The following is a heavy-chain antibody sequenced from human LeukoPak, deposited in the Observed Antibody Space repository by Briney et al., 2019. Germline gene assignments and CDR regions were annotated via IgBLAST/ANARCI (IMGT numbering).Heavy chain of an antibody. CDR1: GGTFSSYA. CDR3: ARDQGAVAGTGAFDI. D-gene: IGHD6-19*01. J-gene: IGHJ3*02. CDR2: IIPIFGTA. Sequence: SVKVSCKASGGTFSSYAISWVRQAPGQGLEWMGGIIPIFGTANYAQQFQGRVTITADESTSTAYMELSSLRSEDTAVYYCARDQGAVAGTGAFDIWGQGTMVTVSS. V-gene: IGHV1-69*13.